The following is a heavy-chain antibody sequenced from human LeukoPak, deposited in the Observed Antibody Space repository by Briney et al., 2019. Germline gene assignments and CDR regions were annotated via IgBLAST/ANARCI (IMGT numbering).Heavy chain of an antibody. CDR1: GGSISSSSYY. J-gene: IGHJ3*02. V-gene: IGHV4-39*07. D-gene: IGHD3-10*01. CDR2: IYYSGST. Sequence: SETLSLTCTVSGGSISSSSYYWGWIRQPPGKGLEWIGSIYYSGSTYYNPSLKSRVTISVDTSKNQFSLKLSSVTAADTAVYYCASHETDFRGPYGAFDIWGQGTMVTVSS. CDR3: ASHETDFRGPYGAFDI.